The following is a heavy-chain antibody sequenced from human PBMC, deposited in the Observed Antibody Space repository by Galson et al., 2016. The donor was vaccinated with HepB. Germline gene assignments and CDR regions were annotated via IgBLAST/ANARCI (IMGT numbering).Heavy chain of an antibody. V-gene: IGHV3-23*01. CDR2: INGRGDTT. D-gene: IGHD3-16*01. CDR1: GFTFSGYA. Sequence: SLRLSCAASGFTFSGYAMSWVRQAPGKGLEWVSSINGRGDTTYYADSVEGRFTISRDNSEHTLYLQMNNLRTEDTAMYYCATWGFALGVDHWGQGILVTVSS. J-gene: IGHJ4*02. CDR3: ATWGFALGVDH.